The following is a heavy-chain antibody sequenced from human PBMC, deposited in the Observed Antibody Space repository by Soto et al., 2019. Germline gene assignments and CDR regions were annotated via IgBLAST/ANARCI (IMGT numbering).Heavy chain of an antibody. CDR2: ISYDGSNK. V-gene: IGHV3-30-3*01. Sequence: HPGGSLRLSCAASGFTFSSYAMHWVRQAPGKGLEWVAVISYDGSNKYYADSVKGRFTISRDNSKNTLYLQMNSPRAEDTAVYYCARDGIAAAGTNYYYGMDVWGQGTTVTVSS. CDR3: ARDGIAAAGTNYYYGMDV. D-gene: IGHD6-13*01. CDR1: GFTFSSYA. J-gene: IGHJ6*02.